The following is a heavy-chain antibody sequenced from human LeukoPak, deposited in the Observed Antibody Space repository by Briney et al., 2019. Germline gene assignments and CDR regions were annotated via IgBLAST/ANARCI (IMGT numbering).Heavy chain of an antibody. V-gene: IGHV3-74*01. Sequence: GGSLRLSCEASGFTLRSYVMKWVRQAPGKGLVWVSRINTDGSRTSYVDSVKGRFTISRDNAENTLYLQMDSLRAEDTAVYYCARVRQGEWYFDLWGRGTLVTVSS. D-gene: IGHD1-26*01. CDR3: ARVRQGEWYFDL. CDR2: INTDGSRT. J-gene: IGHJ2*01. CDR1: GFTLRSYV.